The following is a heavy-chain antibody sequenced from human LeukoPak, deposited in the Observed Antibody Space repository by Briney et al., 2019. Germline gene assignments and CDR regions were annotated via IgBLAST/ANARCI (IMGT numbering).Heavy chain of an antibody. D-gene: IGHD2-2*01. CDR2: ISGSGGST. CDR1: GFTFSSYA. Sequence: GASLRLSCAASGFTFSSYAMSWVRQAPGKGLEWVSAISGSGGSTYYADSVKGRFTISRDNSKNTLYLQMNSLRAEDTAVYYCAKDECITSCWWSGYWGQGTLVTVSS. V-gene: IGHV3-23*01. J-gene: IGHJ4*02. CDR3: AKDECITSCWWSGY.